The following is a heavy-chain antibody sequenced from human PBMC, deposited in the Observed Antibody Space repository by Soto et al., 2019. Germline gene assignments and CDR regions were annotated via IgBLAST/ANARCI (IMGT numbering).Heavy chain of an antibody. V-gene: IGHV3-23*01. CDR2: ISGSGGSA. Sequence: EVQLLESGGGLVRPGESLRLSCTTSGFTFNNYAMNWVRQAPGKGLEWVSFISGSGGSAYYADSVQGRFTIYRDNSRNTLYLQMNRLRAEDTAIYSCVREGGGRYSPGSFDLWGRGTKVTVSS. CDR3: VREGGGRYSPGSFDL. D-gene: IGHD6-19*01. J-gene: IGHJ3*01. CDR1: GFTFNNYA.